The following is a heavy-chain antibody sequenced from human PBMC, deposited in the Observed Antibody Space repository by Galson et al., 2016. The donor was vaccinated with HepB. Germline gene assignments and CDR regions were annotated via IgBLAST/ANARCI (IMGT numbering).Heavy chain of an antibody. Sequence: SLRLSCAGSGFTLSRYWMSWVRQAPGKGLEWVANIKEDGSEKKYVDSVKGRFTISRDNAKNSVYLQMNSLRAEDTAVYYCTRDIDAFGGGMAWGQGTLVTISS. D-gene: IGHD3-16*01. V-gene: IGHV3-7*04. J-gene: IGHJ4*02. CDR1: GFTLSRYW. CDR2: IKEDGSEK. CDR3: TRDIDAFGGGMA.